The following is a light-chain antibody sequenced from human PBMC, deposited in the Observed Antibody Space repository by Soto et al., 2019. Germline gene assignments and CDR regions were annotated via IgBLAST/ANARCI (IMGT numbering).Light chain of an antibody. CDR3: QQRSNWRFT. Sequence: EIVLTQSPATLSLSPGERATLSCRASQSVSSYLAWYQQKPGQAPRLLIYDASNRATGIPARFSGSGSGTDFTLTISSLEPEDFAVYYCQQRSNWRFTFGPGTKLDI. CDR1: QSVSSY. CDR2: DAS. V-gene: IGKV3-11*01. J-gene: IGKJ3*01.